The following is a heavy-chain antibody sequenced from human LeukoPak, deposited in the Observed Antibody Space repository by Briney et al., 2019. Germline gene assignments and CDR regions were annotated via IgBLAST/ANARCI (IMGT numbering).Heavy chain of an antibody. V-gene: IGHV4-39*01. J-gene: IGHJ6*02. Sequence: SEALSLTCTVSGGSISSSGYYWGWIRQPPGKGLEWIGSVDYTGITSHSPSLKSRVTISVDTSKNQFSLKVSSVTAADTAVYYCARGSGYYLSYYYYYGMDVWGQGTTVTVSS. CDR3: ARGSGYYLSYYYYYGMDV. CDR2: VDYTGIT. CDR1: GGSISSSGYY. D-gene: IGHD3-22*01.